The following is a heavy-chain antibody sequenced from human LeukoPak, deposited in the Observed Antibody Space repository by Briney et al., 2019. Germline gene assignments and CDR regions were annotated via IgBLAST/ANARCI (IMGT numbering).Heavy chain of an antibody. Sequence: SGPTLVNPTQTLTLTCTFSGFSLSTSGVGVGWIRQPPGNALEWLALIYWNDDKRYSPSLNSRLTITKDTSKNQVVLTMTNMDPVDTATYYCAHRRVTGRFDYWGQGTLVTVSS. CDR1: GFSLSTSGVG. CDR2: IYWNDDK. V-gene: IGHV2-5*01. CDR3: AHRRVTGRFDY. J-gene: IGHJ4*02. D-gene: IGHD4-23*01.